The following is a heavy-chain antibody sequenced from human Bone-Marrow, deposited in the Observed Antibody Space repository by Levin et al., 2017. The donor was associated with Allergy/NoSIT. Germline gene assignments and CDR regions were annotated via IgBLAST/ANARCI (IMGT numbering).Heavy chain of an antibody. D-gene: IGHD6-6*01. Sequence: GGSLRLSCAASGFTFSSYGMHWVRQAPGKGLEWVAVIWYDGSNKYYADSVKGRFTISRDNSKNTLYLQMNSLRAEDTAVYYCARANGWGLGSSSELGYWGQGTLVTVSS. J-gene: IGHJ4*02. CDR3: ARANGWGLGSSSELGY. CDR1: GFTFSSYG. CDR2: IWYDGSNK. V-gene: IGHV3-33*01.